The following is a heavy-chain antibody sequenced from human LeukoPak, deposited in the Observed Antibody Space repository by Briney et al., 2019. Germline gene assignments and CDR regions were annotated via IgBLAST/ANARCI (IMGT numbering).Heavy chain of an antibody. CDR3: ARASGSDYDFWSGYYTPFDY. V-gene: IGHV4-59*01. CDR2: IYYSGST. CDR1: GGSISSYY. D-gene: IGHD3-3*01. J-gene: IGHJ4*02. Sequence: SETLSLTCTVSGGSISSYYWSWIRQPPGKGLEWIGYIYYSGSTNYNPSLKSRVTISLDTSKNQFSLKLSSVTAADTAVYYCARASGSDYDFWSGYYTPFDYWGQGTLVTVSS.